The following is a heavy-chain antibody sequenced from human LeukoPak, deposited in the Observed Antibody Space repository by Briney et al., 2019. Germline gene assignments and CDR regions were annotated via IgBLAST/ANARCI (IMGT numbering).Heavy chain of an antibody. Sequence: SETLSLTCTVSGGSISSGGYYWSWIRQPPGKGLEWIGYIYHSGSTYYNPSLKSRVTISVDRSKNQFSLKLSSVTAADTAVYYCARVDSGSYSAYFDYWGQGTLVTVSS. CDR3: ARVDSGSYSAYFDY. J-gene: IGHJ4*02. CDR1: GGSISSGGYY. CDR2: IYHSGST. V-gene: IGHV4-30-2*01. D-gene: IGHD1-26*01.